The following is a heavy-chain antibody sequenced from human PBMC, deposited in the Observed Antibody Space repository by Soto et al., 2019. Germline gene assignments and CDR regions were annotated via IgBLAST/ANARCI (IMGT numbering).Heavy chain of an antibody. Sequence: SETLSLTCAVYGGSFSGYYWSWIRQPPGKGLEWIGEINHSGSTNYNPSLKSRVTISVDTSKNQFSLKLSSVTAADTAVYYCARRSIAARHYYYYYGMDVWSQGTTVTVSS. D-gene: IGHD6-6*01. J-gene: IGHJ6*02. V-gene: IGHV4-34*01. CDR2: INHSGST. CDR1: GGSFSGYY. CDR3: ARRSIAARHYYYYYGMDV.